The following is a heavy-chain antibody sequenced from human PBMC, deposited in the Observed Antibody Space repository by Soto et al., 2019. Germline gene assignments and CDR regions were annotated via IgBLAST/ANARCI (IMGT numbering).Heavy chain of an antibody. Sequence: PSETLSLTCTVSGGSINTFYWSWVRQPAGKGLEWIGRIFSSGSTSFNPSLKSRVTISVDTSKNQFSLKLSSVTAADTAVYYCAREGYCSGGSCYSRTLDYWGQGTLVTVSS. V-gene: IGHV4-4*07. CDR3: AREGYCSGGSCYSRTLDY. CDR2: IFSSGST. D-gene: IGHD2-15*01. CDR1: GGSINTFY. J-gene: IGHJ4*02.